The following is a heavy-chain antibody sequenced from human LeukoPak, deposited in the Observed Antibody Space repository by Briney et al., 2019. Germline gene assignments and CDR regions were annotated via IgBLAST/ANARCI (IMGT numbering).Heavy chain of an antibody. CDR2: IYYSGST. Sequence: PSETLSLTCTVSGGSISSSGYYWGWIRQPPGKGLEWIGSIYYSGSTYYNPSLKSRVTISVDTSKNQFSLKLSSVTAADTAVYYCARPAPTSRGAFDIRGQGTMVTVSS. J-gene: IGHJ3*02. CDR1: GGSISSSGYY. CDR3: ARPAPTSRGAFDI. D-gene: IGHD4-11*01. V-gene: IGHV4-39*01.